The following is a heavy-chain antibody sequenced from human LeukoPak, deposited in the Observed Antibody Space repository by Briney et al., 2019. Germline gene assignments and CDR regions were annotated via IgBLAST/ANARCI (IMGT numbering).Heavy chain of an antibody. V-gene: IGHV3-23*01. CDR3: AREVQYYYDSSGYRASI. CDR1: GFTFSSYA. J-gene: IGHJ3*02. CDR2: ISGSGGST. D-gene: IGHD3-22*01. Sequence: GGSLRLSCAASGFTFSSYAMSWVRQAPGKGLEWVSAISGSGGSTYYADSVKGRFTISRDNSKNTLYLQMNSLRAEDTAVYYCAREVQYYYDSSGYRASIWGQGTMVTVSS.